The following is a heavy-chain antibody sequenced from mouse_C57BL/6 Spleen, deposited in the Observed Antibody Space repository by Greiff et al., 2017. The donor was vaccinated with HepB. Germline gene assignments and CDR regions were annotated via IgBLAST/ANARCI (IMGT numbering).Heavy chain of an antibody. CDR3: ARDYDGRSFDV. D-gene: IGHD2-4*01. Sequence: LVESGPELVKPGASVKISCKASGYAFSSSWMNWVKQRPGKGLEWIGRIYPGDGDTNYNGKFKGKATLTADKSSSTSYLQISSLTAADSAVYFCARDYDGRSFDVWGPGTTVTVSS. CDR2: IYPGDGDT. J-gene: IGHJ1*01. V-gene: IGHV1-82*01. CDR1: GYAFSSSW.